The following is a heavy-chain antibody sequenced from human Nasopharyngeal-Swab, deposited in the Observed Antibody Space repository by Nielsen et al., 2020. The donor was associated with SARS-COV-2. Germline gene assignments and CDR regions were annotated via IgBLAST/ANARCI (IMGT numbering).Heavy chain of an antibody. Sequence: GESLKISRAASGFTLSSYGMHWVRQAPGKGLEWVAVMWYDGGNKYYADSVKGRFTISRDNSKNTLYLQMNSLRAEDTAVYYCARDQIGESLSYWGQGTLVTVSS. CDR2: MWYDGGNK. V-gene: IGHV3-33*01. D-gene: IGHD3-10*01. CDR1: GFTLSSYG. CDR3: ARDQIGESLSY. J-gene: IGHJ4*02.